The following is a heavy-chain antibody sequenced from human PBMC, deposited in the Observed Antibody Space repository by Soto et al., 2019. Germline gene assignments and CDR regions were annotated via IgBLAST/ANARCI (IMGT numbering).Heavy chain of an antibody. J-gene: IGHJ5*02. CDR3: ARHSRYYDFYCVYWDLHPGTSGGWFDP. D-gene: IGHD3-3*01. CDR1: GGSISSYY. V-gene: IGHV4-59*08. Sequence: PSETLSLTCTVSGGSISSYYWSWIRQPPGKGLEWIGYIYYSGSTNYNPSLKSRVTISVDTSKNQFSLKLSSVTAADTAVYYCARHSRYYDFYCVYWDLHPGTSGGWFDPWGQGTLVTVSS. CDR2: IYYSGST.